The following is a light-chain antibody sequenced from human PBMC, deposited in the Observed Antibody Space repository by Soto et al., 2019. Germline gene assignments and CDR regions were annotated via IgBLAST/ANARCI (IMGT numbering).Light chain of an antibody. CDR1: QYINTR. Sequence: EIVLTQSPATLSSFPGDRVTLSCRASQYINTRLAWYQHRPGQAPRLLIYGASSRATGIPDRFSGSGSGTDFTLTISSLQSEDFAVYYCQQYNNWPWTFGQGTKVDIK. CDR2: GAS. J-gene: IGKJ1*01. V-gene: IGKV3D-15*01. CDR3: QQYNNWPWT.